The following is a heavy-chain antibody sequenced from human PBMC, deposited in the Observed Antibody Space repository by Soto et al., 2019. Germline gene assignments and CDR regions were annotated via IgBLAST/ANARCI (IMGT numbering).Heavy chain of an antibody. CDR3: ARGKGMEENYYYYGLDI. V-gene: IGHV1-3*01. CDR2: TNGGTGQT. D-gene: IGHD1-1*01. Sequence: ASVKVSCKASGYTFSTHAMHWVRQAPGQSPEWLGWTNGGTGQTKHSHRFQGRATITRDTSVSAAYMELSSMRSENTAVYYCARGKGMEENYYYYGLDIWGQGTTVTVSS. CDR1: GYTFSTHA. J-gene: IGHJ6*02.